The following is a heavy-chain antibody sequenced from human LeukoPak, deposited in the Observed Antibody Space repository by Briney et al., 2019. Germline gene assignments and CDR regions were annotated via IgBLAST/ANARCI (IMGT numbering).Heavy chain of an antibody. D-gene: IGHD6-13*01. Sequence: SVKVSCKASGDTRNIYAISWVRQAPGQGLEWMGGIIPIFGTANYAQKFQGRVTITTDESTSTAYMELSSLRSEDTAVYYCARAGYSSSWYDYWGQGTLVTVSS. V-gene: IGHV1-69*05. CDR2: IIPIFGTA. J-gene: IGHJ4*02. CDR1: GDTRNIYA. CDR3: ARAGYSSSWYDY.